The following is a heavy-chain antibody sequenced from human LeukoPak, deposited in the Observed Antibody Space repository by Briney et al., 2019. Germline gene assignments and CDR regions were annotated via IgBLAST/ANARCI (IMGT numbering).Heavy chain of an antibody. CDR3: ARANRDGYNLQYYYYYMDV. CDR2: IYYSGST. CDR1: GGSISSSSYY. V-gene: IGHV4-39*07. Sequence: PSETLSLTCTVSGGSISSSSYYWGWIRQPPGKGLEWIGSIYYSGSTYYNPSLKSRVTISVDTSKNQFSLKLSSVTAADTAVYYCARANRDGYNLQYYYYYMDVWGKGTTVTISS. J-gene: IGHJ6*03. D-gene: IGHD5-24*01.